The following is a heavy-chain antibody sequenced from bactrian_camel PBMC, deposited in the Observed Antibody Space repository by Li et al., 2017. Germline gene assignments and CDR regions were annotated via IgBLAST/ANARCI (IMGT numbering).Heavy chain of an antibody. Sequence: HVQLVESGGGSVQAGGSLRLACTTAGHPYTSYCTGWFRQIPGKEREGVAVIGSDGGAMYEDSVKGRFATSRDDTTRTFYLQMNNMKPDDTAMYYCAAARYCYSAHWPVGREVASGKGTQVTVS. CDR1: GHPYTSYC. V-gene: IGHV3-3*01. J-gene: IGHJ4*01. CDR2: IGSDGGAM. D-gene: IGHD3*01.